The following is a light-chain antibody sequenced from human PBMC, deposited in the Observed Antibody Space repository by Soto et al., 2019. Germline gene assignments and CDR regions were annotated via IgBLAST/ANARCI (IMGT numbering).Light chain of an antibody. V-gene: IGLV2-8*01. CDR3: SSYAGSNNLV. CDR1: SSDVGGYNY. J-gene: IGLJ3*02. Sequence: QSVLTQPPSASGSPGQSVTISCTGTSSDVGGYNYVSWYQQHPGKAPKLMIYDVSKRPSGVPDRFSGSKSGNTASLTVSGLQAEDEANYYCSSYAGSNNLVFGGVTKLTVL. CDR2: DVS.